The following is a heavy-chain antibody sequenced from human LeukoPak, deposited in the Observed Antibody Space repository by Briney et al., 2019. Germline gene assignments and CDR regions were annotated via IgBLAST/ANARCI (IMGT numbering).Heavy chain of an antibody. CDR1: GFTVSSNY. D-gene: IGHD2-21*01. V-gene: IGHV3-53*01. CDR2: IYSGGNT. Sequence: GGSLRLSCAASGFTVSSNYMSWVRQAPGKGLEWVSIIYSGGNTYSADSVKGRFSISRDNSKNTLFLQMTSLRAEDTAVYYCARDFVGGGNYDWGQGTLVTVSS. J-gene: IGHJ4*02. CDR3: ARDFVGGGNYD.